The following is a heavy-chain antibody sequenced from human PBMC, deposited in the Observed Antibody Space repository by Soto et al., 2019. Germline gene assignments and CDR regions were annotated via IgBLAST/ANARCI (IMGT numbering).Heavy chain of an antibody. D-gene: IGHD3-3*01. CDR3: AIGVTVFGLVSRFWFDP. CDR1: GGSISSGDYS. J-gene: IGHJ5*02. Sequence: PSETLSLTCTVSGGSISSGDYSWSWVRQSPGKGLEWIGHIYNSGITYYNPSLKSRVVISIDTSRNQFSLRLNSLTAADRAVYFCAIGVTVFGLVSRFWFDPWGQGTVVTVSS. CDR2: IYNSGIT. V-gene: IGHV4-30-4*01.